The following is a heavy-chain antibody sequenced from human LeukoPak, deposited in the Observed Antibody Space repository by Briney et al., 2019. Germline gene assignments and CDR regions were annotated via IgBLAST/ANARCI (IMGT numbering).Heavy chain of an antibody. CDR2: ISGYNGNT. V-gene: IGHV1-18*01. Sequence: SVKVSCKASGYTFTSYGISWVRQAPGQGLEWMAWISGYNGNTNYAQKLQGRVTMTTDTSTSTAYMELRSLRSDDTAVYYCARAEKLLGAWFDPWGQGTLVTVSS. CDR3: ARAEKLLGAWFDP. D-gene: IGHD2-15*01. J-gene: IGHJ5*02. CDR1: GYTFTSYG.